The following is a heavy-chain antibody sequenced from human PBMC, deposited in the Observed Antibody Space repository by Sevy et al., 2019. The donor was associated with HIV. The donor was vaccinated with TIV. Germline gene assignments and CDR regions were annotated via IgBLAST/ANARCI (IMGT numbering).Heavy chain of an antibody. CDR3: XXXGCSRPHDY. J-gene: IGHJ4*02. CDR2: LSFGCGKI. CDR1: GFAFYEYS. D-gene: IGHD2-8*01. V-gene: IGHV3-23*01. Sequence: GGSLRLSCAASGFAFYEYSMSWIRQAPGKGLEWVATLSFGCGKINYADSVKGRFTISRDNSKNSFYLQMDNLRVEDTAXXXXXXXGCSRPHDYWGQGTRVTVSS.